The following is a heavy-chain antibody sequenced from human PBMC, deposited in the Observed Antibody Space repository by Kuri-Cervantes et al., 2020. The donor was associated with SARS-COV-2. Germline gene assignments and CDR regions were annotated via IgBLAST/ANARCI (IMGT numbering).Heavy chain of an antibody. V-gene: IGHV1-18*01. CDR1: GYTFTSYG. CDR2: ISAYNGNT. Sequence: ASVKVSCKASGYTFTSYGISWVRQAPGQGLEWMGWISAYNGNTNYAQKFQGRVTMTRDTSTSTVYMELSSLRSDDTAVYYCARDRVEYSSSSDYWGQGTLVTVSS. D-gene: IGHD6-6*01. J-gene: IGHJ4*02. CDR3: ARDRVEYSSSSDY.